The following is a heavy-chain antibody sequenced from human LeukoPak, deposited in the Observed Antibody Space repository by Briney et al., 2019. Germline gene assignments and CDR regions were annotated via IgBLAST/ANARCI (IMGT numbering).Heavy chain of an antibody. D-gene: IGHD2-15*01. Sequence: GGSLRLSCAASGFTFSHYGMHWVRQAPGKGLEWVSVISYDGGEKYYADSARGRFTISRDNSKNTLYLQVDSLGAEDTAVYYCAKHAASIYCSGDSCYTYGMDVWGQGTTVTVSS. V-gene: IGHV3-30*18. CDR1: GFTFSHYG. CDR3: AKHAASIYCSGDSCYTYGMDV. J-gene: IGHJ6*02. CDR2: ISYDGGEK.